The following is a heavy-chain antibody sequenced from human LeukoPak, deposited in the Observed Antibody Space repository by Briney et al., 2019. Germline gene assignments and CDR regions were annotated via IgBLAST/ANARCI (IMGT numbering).Heavy chain of an antibody. D-gene: IGHD3-10*01. CDR1: GFTFSNYA. CDR3: ARDLYYGSGTSYNGLEY. J-gene: IGHJ4*02. CDR2: VSSSGSNT. Sequence: HLGGSLRLSCATSGFTFSNYAMHWVRQAPGKGLEYVSGVSSSGSNTYYANSVKGRFTISRDNSKNTLYLQMGSLRAEDMAVYYCARDLYYGSGTSYNGLEYWGQGTLVTVSS. V-gene: IGHV3-64*01.